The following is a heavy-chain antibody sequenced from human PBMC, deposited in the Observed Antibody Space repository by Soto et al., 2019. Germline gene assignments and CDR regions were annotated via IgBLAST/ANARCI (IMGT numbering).Heavy chain of an antibody. Sequence: GSLEPSLSTAGFPFSNYCLPRVRPAPGKGLEWVAVIWYDGSNKYYADSVKGRFTISRDNSKNTLYLQMNSLRAEDTAVYYCARDIVGYCSSTSCYLLDYWGQGTLVTVSS. V-gene: IGHV3-33*08. D-gene: IGHD2-2*01. CDR1: GFPFSNYC. CDR2: IWYDGSNK. CDR3: ARDIVGYCSSTSCYLLDY. J-gene: IGHJ4*02.